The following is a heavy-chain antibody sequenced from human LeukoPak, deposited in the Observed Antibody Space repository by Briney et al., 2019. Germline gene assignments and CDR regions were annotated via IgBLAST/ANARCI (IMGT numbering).Heavy chain of an antibody. CDR3: ARGQAYCGADCYSD. CDR1: GFSISHYY. V-gene: IGHV3-66*01. J-gene: IGHJ4*02. CDR2: IFTGGGT. Sequence: GGSLRLSCAASGFSISHYYMTWVRQTPGKGLNWVSVIFTGGGTNYGDSVKGRFTISRDNSKNTLYLQMNSLRADDTAIYYCARGQAYCGADCYSDWGQGTLVTVSS. D-gene: IGHD2-21*02.